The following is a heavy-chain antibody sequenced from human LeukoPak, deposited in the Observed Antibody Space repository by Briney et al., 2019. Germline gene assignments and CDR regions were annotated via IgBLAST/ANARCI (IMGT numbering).Heavy chain of an antibody. CDR3: AREDYYGSGSWD. D-gene: IGHD3-10*01. CDR1: GFTVTSNY. Sequence: GGSLRLSCAASGFTVTSNYMSWVRQAPGKGLEWVSVIYSGGSTCYADSVKGRFTISRDNSKNTVYLQMNSLRAEDTAVYYCAREDYYGSGSWDWGQGTMVTVSS. J-gene: IGHJ3*01. V-gene: IGHV3-66*01. CDR2: IYSGGST.